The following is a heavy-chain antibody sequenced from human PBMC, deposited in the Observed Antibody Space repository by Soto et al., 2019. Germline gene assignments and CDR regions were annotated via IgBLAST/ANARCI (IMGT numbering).Heavy chain of an antibody. V-gene: IGHV3-7*04. CDR1: GFTFSSYW. CDR2: IKQDGSEK. Sequence: GGSLRLSCAASGFTFSSYWMSWVRQAPGKGLEWVANIKQDGSEKYYVESVKGRFTISRENAKNSLYLQMNSLRAEDTAVYYCARGGYSGYESGDYWGQGTLVTVSS. CDR3: ARGGYSGYESGDY. J-gene: IGHJ4*02. D-gene: IGHD5-12*01.